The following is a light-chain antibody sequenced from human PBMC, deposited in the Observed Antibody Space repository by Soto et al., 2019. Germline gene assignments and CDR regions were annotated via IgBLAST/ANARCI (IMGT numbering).Light chain of an antibody. Sequence: DIQMTQSPSTLSGSVGDRVTITCRASQTISSWLAWYQQKPGKAPKLLIYKASTLKSGVPSWFSGSGSGTAFTLTISSLQPDDFATYYCQHYNSYSEAFGQGTKVELK. V-gene: IGKV1-5*03. CDR3: QHYNSYSEA. CDR2: KAS. J-gene: IGKJ1*01. CDR1: QTISSW.